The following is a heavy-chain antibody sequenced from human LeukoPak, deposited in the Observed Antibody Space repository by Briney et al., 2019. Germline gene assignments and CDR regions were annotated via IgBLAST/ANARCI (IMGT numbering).Heavy chain of an antibody. D-gene: IGHD4-23*01. J-gene: IGHJ3*02. V-gene: IGHV3-30*18. CDR2: ISYDGSNK. CDR1: GFTFSSYG. Sequence: PGRSLRLSCAASGFTFSSYGMHWVRQAPGKGLEWVAVISYDGSNKYYADSVKGRFTISRDNSKNTLYLQMNSLRAEDTAVYYCAKLVVTHDDAFDIWGQGTMVTVSS. CDR3: AKLVVTHDDAFDI.